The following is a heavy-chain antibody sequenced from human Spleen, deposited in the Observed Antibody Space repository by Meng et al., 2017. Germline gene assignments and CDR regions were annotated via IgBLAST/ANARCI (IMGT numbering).Heavy chain of an antibody. CDR3: ARDFGGWYDV. Sequence: EVRLVESGGDLVQPVWSLRLSLGASGFTLVGHWVHWVRQVPGEGLSWVSRTNSDGSITNYAVSVRGRFTISRDDAKNTVYLQMNSLRVEDTAVYYCARDFGGWYDVWGQGTLVTVSS. J-gene: IGHJ5*02. D-gene: IGHD3-3*01. V-gene: IGHV3-74*01. CDR1: GFTLVGHW. CDR2: TNSDGSIT.